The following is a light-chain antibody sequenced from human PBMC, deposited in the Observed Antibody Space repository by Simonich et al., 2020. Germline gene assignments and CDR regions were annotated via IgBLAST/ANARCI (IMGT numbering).Light chain of an antibody. CDR3: QQYNNWPPWT. J-gene: IGKJ1*01. CDR1: QSVLYSSNNNNY. Sequence: DIVMTQSPDSLAVSLGEQATINCKSSQSVLYSSNNNNYLAWYQQKPGQPPKLLIYWASTRESGVPDRFSGSGSGTDFTLTISSLQAEDVAVYYCQQYNNWPPWTFGQGTKVEIK. V-gene: IGKV4-1*01. CDR2: WAS.